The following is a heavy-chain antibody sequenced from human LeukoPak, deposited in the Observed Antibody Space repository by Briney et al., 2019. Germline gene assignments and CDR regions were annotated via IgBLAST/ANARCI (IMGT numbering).Heavy chain of an antibody. V-gene: IGHV1-2*02. Sequence: ASVKVSCKATGYTFTDYYIHWVRQAPGQGLEWMGWINPYSGGTNYAQKFQGRVTMTRDTSISTAYMELSRLRSDDTAVSYCAREISGDGSNYFDYWGQGTLVTVSS. J-gene: IGHJ4*02. CDR1: GYTFTDYY. CDR3: AREISGDGSNYFDY. D-gene: IGHD5-12*01. CDR2: INPYSGGT.